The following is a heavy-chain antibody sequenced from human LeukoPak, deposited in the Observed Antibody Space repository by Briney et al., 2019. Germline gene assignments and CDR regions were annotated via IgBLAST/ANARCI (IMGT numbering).Heavy chain of an antibody. D-gene: IGHD3-22*01. V-gene: IGHV3-48*01. CDR2: ISSSSSTI. CDR3: ARGTPYNYYDTSGYLDY. Sequence: GGSLRLSCAASGFTFSSYSMNWVRQAPGKGLEWVSYISSSSSTIYYADSVKGRFTISRDNSKNTLYLQMNSLRAEDTAVYYCARGTPYNYYDTSGYLDYWGQGTLVTVSS. CDR1: GFTFSSYS. J-gene: IGHJ4*02.